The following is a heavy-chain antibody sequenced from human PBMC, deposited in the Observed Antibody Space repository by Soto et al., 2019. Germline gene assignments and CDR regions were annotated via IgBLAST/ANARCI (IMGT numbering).Heavy chain of an antibody. D-gene: IGHD5-18*01. CDR2: IYYSGST. CDR1: GCSISNYY. J-gene: IGHJ5*02. Sequence: SETLSLTCTVSGCSISNYYWSWIRQPPGKGLEWIGYIYYSGSTNYNPSLMSRVTISVDTSKNQFSLKLSSVTAADTAVYYCARDRGYSNWFDPWGQGTLVTVSS. CDR3: ARDRGYSNWFDP. V-gene: IGHV4-59*01.